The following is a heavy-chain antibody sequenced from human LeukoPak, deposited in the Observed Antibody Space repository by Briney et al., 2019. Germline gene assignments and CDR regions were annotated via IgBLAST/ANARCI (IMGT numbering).Heavy chain of an antibody. V-gene: IGHV3-23*01. Sequence: PGGSLRLSCAASGFTFSSYAMSWVRQAPGKGLEWVSAISGGGGITYYADSVKGRFTISRDNSKNTLYLQMNSLRAEDTAVYYCARNYDSSGYYSPGGYWGQGTLVTVSS. CDR2: ISGGGGIT. J-gene: IGHJ4*02. CDR3: ARNYDSSGYYSPGGY. CDR1: GFTFSSYA. D-gene: IGHD3-22*01.